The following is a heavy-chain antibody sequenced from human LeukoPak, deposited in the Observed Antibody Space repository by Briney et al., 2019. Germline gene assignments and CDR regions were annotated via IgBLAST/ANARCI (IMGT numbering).Heavy chain of an antibody. CDR1: GDSVSSNSAA. J-gene: IGHJ4*02. CDR2: TYYRSKWYN. Sequence: SQTLSLTCAISGDSVSSNSAAWNWIRQSPSRGLEWLGRTYYRSKWYNGYAVSVKSRVTINPDTSKNQLSLQLNSVTPEDTAVYYCARVFSSAYDTSFDYWGQGTPVTVSS. D-gene: IGHD5-12*01. V-gene: IGHV6-1*01. CDR3: ARVFSSAYDTSFDY.